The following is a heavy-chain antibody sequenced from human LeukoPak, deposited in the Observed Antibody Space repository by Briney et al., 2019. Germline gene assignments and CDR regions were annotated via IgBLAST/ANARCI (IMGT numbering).Heavy chain of an antibody. CDR2: ISGSGGST. J-gene: IGHJ4*02. D-gene: IGHD3-3*01. CDR1: GFTFSSYA. CDR3: ANSGQIWSGYYPTNDY. V-gene: IGHV3-23*01. Sequence: PGGSLRLSCAASGFTFSSYAMSWVRQAPGKGLERVSAISGSGGSTYYADSVKGRFTISRDNSKNTLYLQMNSLRAEDTAVYYCANSGQIWSGYYPTNDYWSQGTLVTVSS.